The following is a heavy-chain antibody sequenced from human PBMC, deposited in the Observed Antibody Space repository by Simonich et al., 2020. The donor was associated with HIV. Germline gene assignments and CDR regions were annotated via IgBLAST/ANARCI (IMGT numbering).Heavy chain of an antibody. J-gene: IGHJ4*02. CDR2: IIWNSGSR. Sequence: EVQLVESGGGLVQPGRSLRLSCAASGFTFDDYAMHWVRQALGKGRELVSGIIWNSGSRGYADSVNGRFTISRDNAKNSLYLQMNSLRAEDTALYYCAKDKGAYYGSGSPVYWGQGTLVTVSS. D-gene: IGHD3-10*01. CDR1: GFTFDDYA. V-gene: IGHV3-9*01. CDR3: AKDKGAYYGSGSPVY.